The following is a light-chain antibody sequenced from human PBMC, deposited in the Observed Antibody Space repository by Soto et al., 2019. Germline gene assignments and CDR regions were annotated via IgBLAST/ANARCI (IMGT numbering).Light chain of an antibody. J-gene: IGLJ2*01. CDR2: DVS. CDR3: CSYAGSYNVV. Sequence: QSALTQPRSVSGSPGQSVTISCTGTSSDVGGYNYVSWYQQHPGKAPKLMIYDVSKRPSGVPDRFSGSKSGNTASLTISGLQAEDEAGYYCCSYAGSYNVVFGGGTKVTVL. CDR1: SSDVGGYNY. V-gene: IGLV2-11*01.